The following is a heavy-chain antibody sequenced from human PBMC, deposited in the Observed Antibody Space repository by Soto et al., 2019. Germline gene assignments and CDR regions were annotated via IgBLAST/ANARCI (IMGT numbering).Heavy chain of an antibody. CDR2: ISAAGDP. Sequence: EVQLVESGGGLVQPGGSLRLSCEASGFTFRNYDMHWVRQGTGKGLEWVSGISAAGDPDYADSVEGRFTISRENAQNYFFLQMNSLRVGDTAVYYFARTDRDFYGLDVWGQGTTVIVSS. V-gene: IGHV3-13*05. CDR1: GFTFRNYD. CDR3: ARTDRDFYGLDV. J-gene: IGHJ6*02.